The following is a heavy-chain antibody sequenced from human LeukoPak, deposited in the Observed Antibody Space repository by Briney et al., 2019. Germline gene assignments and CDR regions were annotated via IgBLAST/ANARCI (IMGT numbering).Heavy chain of an antibody. Sequence: GGSLRLSCAASGFTFSDYSMNWVRQAPGKGLEWVSSISSDSTHILYADSVKGRFTISRDNSKNTLYLQMNSLRAEDTAVYYCARDHNWHISYNYYYGMDVWGQGTTVTVSS. J-gene: IGHJ6*02. D-gene: IGHD2-21*01. V-gene: IGHV3-21*01. CDR2: ISSDSTHI. CDR3: ARDHNWHISYNYYYGMDV. CDR1: GFTFSDYS.